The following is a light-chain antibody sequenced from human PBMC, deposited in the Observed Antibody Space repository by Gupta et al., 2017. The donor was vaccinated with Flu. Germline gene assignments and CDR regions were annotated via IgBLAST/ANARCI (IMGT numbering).Light chain of an antibody. J-gene: IGKJ2*03. CDR2: GAS. CDR3: QQDYNSPHS. V-gene: IGKV3-20*01. Sequence: ATLSCRASQSVDYFYLAWYQQKPGQASRLLIYGASTRATGIPDRFRGSGSGTDFTLTISRLETEDFAEYYCQQDYNSPHSFGQGSKVEIK. CDR1: QSVDYFY.